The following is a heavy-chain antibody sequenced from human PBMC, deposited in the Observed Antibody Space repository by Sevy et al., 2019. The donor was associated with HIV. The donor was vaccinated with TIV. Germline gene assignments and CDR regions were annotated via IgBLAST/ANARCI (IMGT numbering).Heavy chain of an antibody. CDR3: AAGTGSSDFDY. CDR2: IKSKTDAATR. CDR1: GFTFREAW. V-gene: IGHV3-15*01. D-gene: IGHD1-26*01. J-gene: IGHJ4*02. Sequence: GSLRLSCVASGFTFREAWMSWVRQAPGKGLEWVGRIKSKTDAATRDFAAPVRGRFSISRDDSANTVYLVMNNLKPEDTGVYYCAAGTGSSDFDYWGQGTLVTVSS.